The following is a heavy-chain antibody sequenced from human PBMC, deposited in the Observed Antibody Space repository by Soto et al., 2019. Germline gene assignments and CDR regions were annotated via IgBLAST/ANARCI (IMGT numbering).Heavy chain of an antibody. CDR2: VYYTSST. Sequence: SETLSLTFRVSGGSMSGYYWSWIRQSPGKRLEWIGYVYYTSSTNYNPALQSRVTISVDTSNKQFSLSLRLVTAADTAVYFCARSIAVPSSHIDHWGQGIRVTVSS. CDR3: ARSIAVPSSHIDH. V-gene: IGHV4-59*01. CDR1: GGSMSGYY. D-gene: IGHD6-6*01. J-gene: IGHJ4*02.